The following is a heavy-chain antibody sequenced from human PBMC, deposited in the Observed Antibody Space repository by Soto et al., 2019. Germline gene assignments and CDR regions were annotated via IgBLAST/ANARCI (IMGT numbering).Heavy chain of an antibody. CDR3: ARDIVVVPAATLPFDY. D-gene: IGHD2-2*01. V-gene: IGHV1-46*01. CDR2: INPSGGST. Sequence: ASVKVSCKASGYTFTSHYMHWVRQAPGQGLEWMGIINPSGGSTSYAQKFQGRVTMTSDTSTSTVYMELSSLRSEDTAVYYCARDIVVVPAATLPFDYWGQGTLVTVSS. CDR1: GYTFTSHY. J-gene: IGHJ4*02.